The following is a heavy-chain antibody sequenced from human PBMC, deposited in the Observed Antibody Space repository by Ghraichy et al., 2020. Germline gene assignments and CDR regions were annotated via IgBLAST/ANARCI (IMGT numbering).Heavy chain of an antibody. V-gene: IGHV3-11*01. J-gene: IGHJ6*02. CDR1: GFTFSDYY. D-gene: IGHD3-3*01. Sequence: SLNISCAASGFTFSDYYMSWIRQAPGKGLEWVSYISSSGSTIYYADSVKGRFTISRDNAKNSLYLQMNSLRAEDTAVYYCARAGDFWSGYYLQTGIDYYYYGMDVWGQGTTVTVSS. CDR3: ARAGDFWSGYYLQTGIDYYYYGMDV. CDR2: ISSSGSTI.